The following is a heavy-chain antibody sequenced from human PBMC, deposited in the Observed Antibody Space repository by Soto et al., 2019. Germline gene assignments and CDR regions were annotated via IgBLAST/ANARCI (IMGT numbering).Heavy chain of an antibody. D-gene: IGHD3-22*01. CDR3: DSSGYPNFDY. CDR1: GYTFTSYA. V-gene: IGHV1-3*01. CDR2: INAGNGNT. Sequence: ASVKVSCKASGYTFTSYAMHWVRQAPGQRLEWMGWINAGNGNTKYSQKFQGRVTITRDTSASTAYMDPVDTGTYYCARIRRDSSGYPNFDYWGQGTLVTVSS. J-gene: IGHJ4*02.